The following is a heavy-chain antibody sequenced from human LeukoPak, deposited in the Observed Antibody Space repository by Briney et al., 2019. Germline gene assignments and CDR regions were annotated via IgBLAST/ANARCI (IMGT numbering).Heavy chain of an antibody. J-gene: IGHJ4*02. Sequence: GGSLRLSCAASGFTFSSYAMSWVRQAPGKGLEWVSAISASGGSTYYADSVKGRFTISRDNSKNTLYLQMNSLRAEDTAVYYCAKHAVLRYFDWLSNTFDYWGQGTLVTVSS. CDR3: AKHAVLRYFDWLSNTFDY. D-gene: IGHD3-9*01. CDR2: ISASGGST. CDR1: GFTFSSYA. V-gene: IGHV3-23*01.